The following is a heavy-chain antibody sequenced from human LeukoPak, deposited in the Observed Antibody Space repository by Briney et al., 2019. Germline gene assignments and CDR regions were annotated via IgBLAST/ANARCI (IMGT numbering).Heavy chain of an antibody. D-gene: IGHD2-2*01. J-gene: IGHJ6*04. CDR3: ATSVVVPAATTYYGMDV. V-gene: IGHV3-7*03. CDR1: GFTFSSYW. CDR2: IKQDGSEK. Sequence: PGGSLRLSCAASGFTFSSYWMSWVRQAPGKGLEWVANIKQDGSEKYYVDSVKGRFTISRDNAKNSLYLQMNSLRAEDTAVYYCATSVVVPAATTYYGMDVWGKGTTVTASS.